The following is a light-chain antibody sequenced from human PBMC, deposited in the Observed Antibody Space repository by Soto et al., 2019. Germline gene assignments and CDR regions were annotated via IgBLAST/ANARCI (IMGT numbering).Light chain of an antibody. CDR1: QSFSRS. J-gene: IGKJ1*01. V-gene: IGKV1-39*01. Sequence: QLTQSPSSLSASVGARVIITCRASQSFSRSLNWYQQKAGQAPKLLIYAASTLHSGVPSRFSGSGSGTEFTLTISSLQPEDFATYYCQQNAITPPWTFGQGTKVDIK. CDR2: AAS. CDR3: QQNAITPPWT.